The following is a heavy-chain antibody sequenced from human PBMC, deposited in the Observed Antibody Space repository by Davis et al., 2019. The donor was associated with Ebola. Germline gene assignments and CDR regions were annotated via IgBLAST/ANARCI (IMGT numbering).Heavy chain of an antibody. D-gene: IGHD3-10*01. CDR1: GFPFSSFG. CDR3: VRAVRRYGDWFDP. CDR2: ISDDGTSK. V-gene: IGHV3-30*03. Sequence: GGSLRLSCAASGFPFSSFGMHWVRQGPGKGLDWVASISDDGTSKFYAEFVKGRFTISRDYSKNTLYLQMNSLKTEDTAVYYCVRAVRRYGDWFDPWGQGTLVTVSS. J-gene: IGHJ5*02.